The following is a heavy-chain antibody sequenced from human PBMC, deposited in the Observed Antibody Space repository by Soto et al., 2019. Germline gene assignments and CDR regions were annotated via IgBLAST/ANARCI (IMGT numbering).Heavy chain of an antibody. Sequence: SETLSLTCTVSGGSVSSGSYYWSWIRQPPGKGLEWIGYIYYSGSTNYNPSLKSRVTISVDTSKNQFSLKLSSVTAADTAVYYCARDSQQLVPYYYYGMDVWGQGTTVTVS. CDR1: GGSVSSGSYY. V-gene: IGHV4-61*01. CDR2: IYYSGST. CDR3: ARDSQQLVPYYYYGMDV. J-gene: IGHJ6*02. D-gene: IGHD6-13*01.